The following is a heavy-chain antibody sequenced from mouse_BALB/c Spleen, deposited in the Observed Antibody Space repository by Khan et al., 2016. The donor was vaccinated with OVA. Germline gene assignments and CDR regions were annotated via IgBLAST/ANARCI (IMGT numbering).Heavy chain of an antibody. D-gene: IGHD4-1*01. V-gene: IGHV3-2*02. J-gene: IGHJ3*01. CDR3: AMGRTY. Sequence: QLQESGPGLVKPSQSLSLTCTVTGYSITSDYAWNWIRQFPGNKLEWMGYITYSGSTSHNPSLKSRISITRDTSKNQFFLQLNSVTTEDTATYYCAMGRTYWGQGTLVTVSA. CDR2: ITYSGST. CDR1: GYSITSDYA.